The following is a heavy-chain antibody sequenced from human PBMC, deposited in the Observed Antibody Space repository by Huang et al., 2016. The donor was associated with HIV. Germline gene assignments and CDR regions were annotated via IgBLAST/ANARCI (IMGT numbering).Heavy chain of an antibody. CDR2: MGGNSGDT. V-gene: IGHV3-9*01. D-gene: IGHD2-8*01. J-gene: IGHJ4*02. Sequence: VQLVESGGGLVQPGWSLRLSCAASGFAFSQYAVHWVRQSPGKGLVWVSGMGGNSGDTAYSASVRGRFVISRDNAKKSLYLKMNGLRLEDTALYFCVIMDDYFDYWGQGVLVGVSS. CDR1: GFAFSQYA. CDR3: VIMDDYFDY.